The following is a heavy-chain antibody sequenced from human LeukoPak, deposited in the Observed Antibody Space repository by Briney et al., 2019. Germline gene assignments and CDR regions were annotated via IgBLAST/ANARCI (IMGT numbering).Heavy chain of an antibody. CDR1: GYTFTGYY. V-gene: IGHV1-2*02. D-gene: IGHD3-3*01. J-gene: IGHJ4*02. CDR2: INPNSGGT. CDR3: AREGDYDFWSGYQYYFDY. Sequence: ASVKVSCKASGYTFTGYYMHWVRQAPGQGLEWMGWINPNSGGTNYAQKFQGRVTMTRDTSISTAYMELSRLRSDDTAVYYCAREGDYDFWSGYQYYFDYWGQGTLVTVSS.